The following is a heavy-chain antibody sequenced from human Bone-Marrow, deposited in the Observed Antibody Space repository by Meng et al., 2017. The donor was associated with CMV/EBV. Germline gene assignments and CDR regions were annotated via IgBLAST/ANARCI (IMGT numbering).Heavy chain of an antibody. Sequence: GGYLRLTCSSSGFTFRSYGMHWVRQAPGKGLEWVAFIRYDGSNKYYADSVKGRFTISRDNSKNTLYLQMNSLRAEDTAVYYCAKDFATSGREDYWGQGTLVTVSS. CDR2: IRYDGSNK. D-gene: IGHD1-26*01. CDR1: GFTFRSYG. CDR3: AKDFATSGREDY. J-gene: IGHJ4*02. V-gene: IGHV3-30*02.